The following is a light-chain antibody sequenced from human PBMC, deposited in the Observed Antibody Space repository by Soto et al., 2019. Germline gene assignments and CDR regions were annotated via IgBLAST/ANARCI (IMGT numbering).Light chain of an antibody. CDR3: QSYDGGLGVSKI. CDR1: SSNIGAGYD. CDR2: SNN. Sequence: QSVLTQPPSVSGAPGRRVTISCTGSSSNIGAGYDVHWYQQLPRTAPKLLIYSNNNRPSGVPDRFSGSRSGTSASLAITGLQPEDEADYYCQSYDGGLGVSKIFGGGTKVTVL. J-gene: IGLJ2*01. V-gene: IGLV1-40*01.